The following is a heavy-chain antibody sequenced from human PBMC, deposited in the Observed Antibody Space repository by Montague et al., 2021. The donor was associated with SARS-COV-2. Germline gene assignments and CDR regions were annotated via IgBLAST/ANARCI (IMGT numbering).Heavy chain of an antibody. D-gene: IGHD6-13*01. V-gene: IGHV4-59*01. J-gene: IGHJ4*02. CDR1: GGSISSYY. CDR2: IYYSGST. CDR3: AREGEGYSSSWWIDY. Sequence: SETLSLTCTVSGGSISSYYWSWIRQPPGKGLEWIGYIYYSGSTNYNPSFKSRVTISVDTSKNQFSLKLSSVTAADTAVYYCAREGEGYSSSWWIDYWGQGTLVTVSS.